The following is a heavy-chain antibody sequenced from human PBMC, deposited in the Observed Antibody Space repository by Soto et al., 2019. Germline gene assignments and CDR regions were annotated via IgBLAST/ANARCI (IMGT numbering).Heavy chain of an antibody. CDR3: ARDRPMTRLGSSYYGMDV. V-gene: IGHV4-59*01. CDR2: IYYSGST. Sequence: PSETLSLTCTVSGGSISSYYWSWIRQPPGKGLEWIGYIYYSGSTNYNPSLKSRVTISVDTSKHQFSLKLSSVTAADTAVYYCARDRPMTRLGSSYYGMDVWGQGTTVTVSS. D-gene: IGHD1-26*01. CDR1: GGSISSYY. J-gene: IGHJ6*02.